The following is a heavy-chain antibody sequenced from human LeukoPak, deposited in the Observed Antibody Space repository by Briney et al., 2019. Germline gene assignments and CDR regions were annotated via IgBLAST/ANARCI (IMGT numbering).Heavy chain of an antibody. D-gene: IGHD7-27*01. Sequence: SETLLLTCVVSGYSISSGQYWVWIRQPPGKGLEWLGSIYHSGSTYHNPSLKRRVAISVDTSKNQFSLKLSSVPAADTAVYYCARDGAALGIPNWFDPWGQGTLVTVSS. J-gene: IGHJ5*02. CDR1: GYSISSGQY. CDR2: IYHSGST. CDR3: ARDGAALGIPNWFDP. V-gene: IGHV4-38-2*02.